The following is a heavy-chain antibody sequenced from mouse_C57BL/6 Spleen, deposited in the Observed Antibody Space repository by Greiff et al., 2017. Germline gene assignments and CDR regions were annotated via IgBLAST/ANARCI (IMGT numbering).Heavy chain of an antibody. CDR2: IYPGNSDT. J-gene: IGHJ3*01. D-gene: IGHD1-1*01. V-gene: IGHV1-5*01. CDR1: GYTFTSYW. CDR3: TPYYYGSSFWFAY. Sequence: EVKLQQSGTVLARPGPSVKMSCKTSGYTFTSYWMHWVKQRPGQGLEWIGAIYPGNSDTSYNQKFKGKAKLTAVTSASTAYMELSSLTNEDSAVYYCTPYYYGSSFWFAYWGQGTLVTVSA.